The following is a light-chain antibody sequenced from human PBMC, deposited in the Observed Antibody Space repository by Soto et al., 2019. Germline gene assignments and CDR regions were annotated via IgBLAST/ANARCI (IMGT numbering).Light chain of an antibody. CDR1: QRISTH. J-gene: IGKJ4*01. CDR2: AAY. V-gene: IGKV1-39*01. Sequence: GDRVTITCRASQRISTHLNWYQQKPGKAPNLLIYAAYNLQSGLPSRFSGSGSGTDFTLTISSLQPEDFATYYCQQSYSTPLTFGGGTKVDI. CDR3: QQSYSTPLT.